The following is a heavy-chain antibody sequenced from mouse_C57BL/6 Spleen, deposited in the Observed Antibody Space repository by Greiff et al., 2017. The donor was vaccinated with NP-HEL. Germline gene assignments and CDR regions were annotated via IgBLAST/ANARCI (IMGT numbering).Heavy chain of an antibody. Sequence: DVKLVESGEGLVKPGGSLKLSCAASGFTFSSYAMSWVRQTPEKRLEWVAYISSGGDYIYYADTVKGRFTISRDNARNTLYLQMSSLKSEDTAMYYCTRDTDYYGSSHWYFDVWGTGTTVTVSS. J-gene: IGHJ1*03. V-gene: IGHV5-9-1*02. CDR3: TRDTDYYGSSHWYFDV. CDR1: GFTFSSYA. D-gene: IGHD1-1*01. CDR2: ISSGGDYI.